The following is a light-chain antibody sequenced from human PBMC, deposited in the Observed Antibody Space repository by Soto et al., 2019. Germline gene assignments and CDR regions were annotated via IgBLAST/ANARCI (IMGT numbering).Light chain of an antibody. J-gene: IGLJ1*01. CDR3: GSYAGTPYV. CDR1: SSDVGSYNL. CDR2: EVS. Sequence: QSALTQPASVSGSPGQSITISCTGTSSDVGSYNLVSWYQQHPGKAPKLMIYEVSKRPSGVSNRFSGSKSGNTASLTISGLQAEDEADYYCGSYAGTPYVFGTGTKLTVL. V-gene: IGLV2-23*02.